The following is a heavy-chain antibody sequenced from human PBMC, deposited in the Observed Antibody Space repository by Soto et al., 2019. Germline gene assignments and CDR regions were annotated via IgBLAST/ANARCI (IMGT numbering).Heavy chain of an antibody. CDR3: ANQDIVVVPAAKITNWFDP. CDR1: GFTFSSYA. D-gene: IGHD2-2*01. CDR2: ISGSGGST. V-gene: IGHV3-23*01. J-gene: IGHJ5*02. Sequence: GGSLRLSCAASGFTFSSYAMSWVRQAPGKGLEWVSAISGSGGSTYYADTVKGRFTISRDNSKNTLYLQMNSLRAEDTAVYYCANQDIVVVPAAKITNWFDPWGQGTLVTVSS.